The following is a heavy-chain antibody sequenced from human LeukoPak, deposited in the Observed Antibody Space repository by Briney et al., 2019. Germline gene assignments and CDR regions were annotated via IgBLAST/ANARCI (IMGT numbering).Heavy chain of an antibody. D-gene: IGHD3/OR15-3a*01. CDR3: TRDFWTDY. Sequence: PGGSLRLSGAASGFTFRNYWMSWIRQAPGRGLEWVANIKLDGTQKNYIQSVRGRFTISRDNARNFLYLQLSSLRAEDTAVYYCTRDFWTDYWGQGTLVTVSS. V-gene: IGHV3-7*01. CDR1: GFTFRNYW. J-gene: IGHJ4*02. CDR2: IKLDGTQK.